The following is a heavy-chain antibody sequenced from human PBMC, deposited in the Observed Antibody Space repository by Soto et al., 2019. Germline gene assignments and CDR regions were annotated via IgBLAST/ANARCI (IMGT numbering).Heavy chain of an antibody. V-gene: IGHV3-33*01. Sequence: GGSLRLSCAAAGFTFGTYAMHWVRQAPGKGLEWVAVICYDGSNRYYGDAVKGRFTISRDNSKSTLYLQMSSLRAEDTAVYYCATAFCPNGVCSYFFDYWGHGPLVTVSS. D-gene: IGHD2-8*01. CDR1: GFTFGTYA. CDR2: ICYDGSNR. J-gene: IGHJ4*01. CDR3: ATAFCPNGVCSYFFDY.